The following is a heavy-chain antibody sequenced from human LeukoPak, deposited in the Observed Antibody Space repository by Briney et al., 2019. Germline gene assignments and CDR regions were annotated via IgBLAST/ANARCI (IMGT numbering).Heavy chain of an antibody. D-gene: IGHD3-3*01. J-gene: IGHJ3*02. CDR2: INHSGST. CDR1: GGSFSGYY. Sequence: SETLSLTCAVYGGSFSGYYWSWIRQPPGKGLEWIGEINHSGSTNYNPSLKSRVTISVDTSKNQFSLNLRSVTAADTAVYYCASHQYYDLPGGAFDIWGLGTMVTVSS. V-gene: IGHV4-34*01. CDR3: ASHQYYDLPGGAFDI.